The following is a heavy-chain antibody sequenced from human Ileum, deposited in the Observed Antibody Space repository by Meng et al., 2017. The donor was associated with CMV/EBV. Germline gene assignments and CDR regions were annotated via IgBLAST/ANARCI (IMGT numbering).Heavy chain of an antibody. CDR2: NSASGDST. CDR1: GFTLSSLV. Sequence: VQLLVSGGGVDPPVGPLIHSCAASGFTLSSLVMTWVRLDPGRVLEWVSCNSASGDSTYYADSVISLFTISRENSKNTLFLQMNSLRAEVTAVYYCAKIWGNDFWGQGTLVTVSS. D-gene: IGHD7-27*01. V-gene: IGHV3-23*01. CDR3: AKIWGNDF. J-gene: IGHJ4*02.